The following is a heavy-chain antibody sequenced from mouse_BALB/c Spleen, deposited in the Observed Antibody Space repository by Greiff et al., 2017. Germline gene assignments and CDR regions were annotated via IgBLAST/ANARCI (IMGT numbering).Heavy chain of an antibody. V-gene: IGHV5-6-5*01. J-gene: IGHJ2*01. CDR3: AREVPFDY. D-gene: IGHD2-14*01. Sequence: EVKLVESGGGLVKPGGSLKLSCAASGFTFSSYAMSWVRQTPEKRLEWVASISSGGSTYYPDSVKGRFTISRDNARNILYLQMSSLRSEDTAMYYCAREVPFDYWGQGTTLTVSS. CDR2: ISSGGST. CDR1: GFTFSSYA.